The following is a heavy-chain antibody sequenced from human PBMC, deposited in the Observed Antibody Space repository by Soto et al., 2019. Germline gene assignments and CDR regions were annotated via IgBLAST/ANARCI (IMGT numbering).Heavy chain of an antibody. CDR2: ISGYNGNT. CDR3: ASSTHYSSGWPRTYYYYGMDV. CDR1: GYTFTSYG. Sequence: ASVKVSCKASGYTFTSYGISWVRQAPGQGLEWMGWISGYNGNTNYAQKLQGRVTMTADTSTSTAYMELRSLRSDDTAVYYCASSTHYSSGWPRTYYYYGMDVWGQGTTVTVSS. D-gene: IGHD6-19*01. V-gene: IGHV1-18*01. J-gene: IGHJ6*02.